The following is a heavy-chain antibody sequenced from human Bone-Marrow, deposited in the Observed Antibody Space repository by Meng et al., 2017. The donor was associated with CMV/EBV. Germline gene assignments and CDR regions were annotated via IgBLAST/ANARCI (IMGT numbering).Heavy chain of an antibody. J-gene: IGHJ4*02. V-gene: IGHV3-7*03. D-gene: IGHD3-9*01. Sequence: GESLKISCAASGFTFSSYWMSWVRQAPGKGLEWVANIKQDGSEKYYVDSVKGRFTISRDNAKNSLYLQMNSLRAEDTALYHGARVLYYDILTGPYYFDYWGQGTLVTVSS. CDR3: ARVLYYDILTGPYYFDY. CDR2: IKQDGSEK. CDR1: GFTFSSYW.